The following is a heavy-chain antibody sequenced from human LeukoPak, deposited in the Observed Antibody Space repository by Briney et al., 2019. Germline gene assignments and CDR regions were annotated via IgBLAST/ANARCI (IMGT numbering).Heavy chain of an antibody. CDR1: VFTFSSYA. V-gene: IGHV3-23*01. D-gene: IGHD3-22*01. CDR2: ISGSGAST. J-gene: IGHJ4*02. CDR3: AKQPGSVVDSSGSLSRH. Sequence: GGSLRLSCAASVFTFSSYAMSWVRQAPGKGLEWGSTISGSGASTYYADSVKGRFTISRENSKNTLYLQMNSLRAEDTAVYYCAKQPGSVVDSSGSLSRHWGQGTLVTVSS.